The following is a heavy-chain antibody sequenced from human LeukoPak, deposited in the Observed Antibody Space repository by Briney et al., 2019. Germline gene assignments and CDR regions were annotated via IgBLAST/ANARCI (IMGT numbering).Heavy chain of an antibody. CDR1: GGSISRYY. D-gene: IGHD6-19*01. Sequence: PSETLSLTCTVSGGSISRYYWSWIRQPPGKGLEWIGYIYYSGSTNYNPSLKSRVTISVDTSKNQFSLKLSSVTAADTAVYYCASFLAVAGTFTFDYWGQGTLVTVSS. CDR3: ASFLAVAGTFTFDY. J-gene: IGHJ4*02. CDR2: IYYSGST. V-gene: IGHV4-59*01.